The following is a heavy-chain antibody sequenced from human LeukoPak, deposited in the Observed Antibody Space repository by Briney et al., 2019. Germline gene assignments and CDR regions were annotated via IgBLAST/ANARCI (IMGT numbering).Heavy chain of an antibody. V-gene: IGHV1-2*02. CDR2: INPNSGGT. J-gene: IGHJ4*02. Sequence: ASVKVSCKASGYIFTGYYMHWVRQAPGQGLEWMGWINPNSGGTNYAQKFQGRVTMTRDTSISTAYMELSRLRSDDTAVYYCARSQRITMVRGVIIYDYWGQGTLVTVSS. D-gene: IGHD3-10*01. CDR3: ARSQRITMVRGVIIYDY. CDR1: GYIFTGYY.